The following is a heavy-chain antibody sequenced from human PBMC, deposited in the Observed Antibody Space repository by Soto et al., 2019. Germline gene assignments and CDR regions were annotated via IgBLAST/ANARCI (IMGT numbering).Heavy chain of an antibody. CDR2: INPNSGGT. V-gene: IGHV1-2*04. Sequence: QVQLVQSGAEVKKPGASVKVSCKASGYTFTGYYMHWVRQAPGQGLEWMGWINPNSGGTNYAQKFQGWVTMTRDTSISTAYMELSRLRSDDTAVYYCARGIPHGRIMIGVGWFDPWGQGTLVTVSS. J-gene: IGHJ5*02. CDR3: ARGIPHGRIMIGVGWFDP. D-gene: IGHD3-16*01. CDR1: GYTFTGYY.